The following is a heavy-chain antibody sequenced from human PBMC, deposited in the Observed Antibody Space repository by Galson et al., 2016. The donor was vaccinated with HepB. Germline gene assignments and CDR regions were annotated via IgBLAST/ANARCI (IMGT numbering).Heavy chain of an antibody. D-gene: IGHD3-10*01. J-gene: IGHJ4*02. Sequence: SLRLSCAASGFTFGTYWMSWVRQAPGKGLEWLANIKHDGSEKYFVDSVKGGFTITRDNAKNSLYLQMNSLRAEDTAVYYCARWKYYGSGSYGFDYWGQGTLVTVSS. V-gene: IGHV3-7*02. CDR2: IKHDGSEK. CDR3: ARWKYYGSGSYGFDY. CDR1: GFTFGTYW.